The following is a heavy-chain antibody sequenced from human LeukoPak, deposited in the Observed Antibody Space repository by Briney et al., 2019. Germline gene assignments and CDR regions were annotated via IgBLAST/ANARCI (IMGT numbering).Heavy chain of an antibody. CDR2: VRYSGTT. Sequence: SETLSLTCSVSGGSISSSSYYWGWIRQPPGKGLEWIGSVRYSGTTYYNPSLKSRVTISVDTSKNQFYLKLSSVTAADTAVYFCARSPGIVVVTGLNEDNWFDPWGQGTLVTVSS. D-gene: IGHD2-21*02. CDR3: ARSPGIVVVTGLNEDNWFDP. V-gene: IGHV4-39*07. CDR1: GGSISSSSYY. J-gene: IGHJ5*02.